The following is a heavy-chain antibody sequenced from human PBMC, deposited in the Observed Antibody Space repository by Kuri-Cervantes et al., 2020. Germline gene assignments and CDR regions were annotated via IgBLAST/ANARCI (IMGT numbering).Heavy chain of an antibody. V-gene: IGHV3-23*01. D-gene: IGHD2-15*01. CDR3: AKGPVVAATLYYFDY. Sequence: SCKASGYTFTSYGISWVRQAPGKGLEWVSAISGSGGSTYYADSVKGRFTISRDNSKNTLYLQMNSLRAEDTAVYYCAKGPVVAATLYYFDYWGQGTLVTVSS. J-gene: IGHJ4*02. CDR1: GYTFTSYG. CDR2: ISGSGGST.